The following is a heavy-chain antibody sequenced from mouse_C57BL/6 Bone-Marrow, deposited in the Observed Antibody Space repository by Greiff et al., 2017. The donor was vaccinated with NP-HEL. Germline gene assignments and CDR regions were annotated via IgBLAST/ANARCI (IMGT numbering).Heavy chain of an antibody. CDR2: INPGRGGT. D-gene: IGHD2-5*01. J-gene: IGHJ2*01. CDR3: ARSGYSNYRNCFDY. CDR1: GYAFTNYL. V-gene: IGHV1-54*01. Sequence: VQLQQSGAELVRPGTSVKVSCKASGYAFTNYLIEWVKQRPGQGLEWIGVINPGRGGTNYNEKFKGKATLTADKSSSTAYMQLSSLTSENSAVYFCARSGYSNYRNCFDYWGQGTTLTVSS.